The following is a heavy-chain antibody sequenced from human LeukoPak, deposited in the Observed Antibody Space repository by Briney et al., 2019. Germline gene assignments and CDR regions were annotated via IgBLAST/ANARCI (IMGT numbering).Heavy chain of an antibody. D-gene: IGHD3-22*01. CDR3: VRGKLVYYYDNSGYFDS. CDR1: GFTFSYNY. Sequence: PGGSLRLSCAASGFTFSYNYMSWIRQAPGKGLEWVSYISNTGSTTYYADSVKGRFTISRDNAKNSLYLQMNNLRAEDTAVYYCVRGKLVYYYDNSGYFDSRGQGTLVTVSS. CDR2: ISNTGSTT. J-gene: IGHJ4*02. V-gene: IGHV3-11*04.